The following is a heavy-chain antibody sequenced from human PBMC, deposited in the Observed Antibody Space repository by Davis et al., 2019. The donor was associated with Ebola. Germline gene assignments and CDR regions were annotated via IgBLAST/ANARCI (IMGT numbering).Heavy chain of an antibody. V-gene: IGHV3-21*01. J-gene: IGHJ4*02. CDR3: ARHRGSGYYGAIDF. CDR1: GFTFSSYR. Sequence: PGGSLRLSCEVSGFTFSSYRVNWVRQAPGKGLEWVSSIVSTSYMYYADSVKGRFTISRDNAKNTLYLQMNSLRAEDTAVYFCARHRGSGYYGAIDFWGQGTLVTVSS. D-gene: IGHD5-12*01. CDR2: IVSTSYM.